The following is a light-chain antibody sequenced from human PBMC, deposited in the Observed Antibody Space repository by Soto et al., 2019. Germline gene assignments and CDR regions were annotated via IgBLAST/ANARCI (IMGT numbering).Light chain of an antibody. V-gene: IGKV3-20*01. CDR1: QTVSSNF. CDR2: DAS. CDR3: QFYGDPSKT. Sequence: EIVLTQSPGTLSLSPGERGTLSCRASQTVSSNFLAWYQQKPGQAPRLLIFDASTRATGIPDRFTGSVSGTDFTLTISRLEPEDFAVYYCQFYGDPSKTFGQGTKVEIK. J-gene: IGKJ1*01.